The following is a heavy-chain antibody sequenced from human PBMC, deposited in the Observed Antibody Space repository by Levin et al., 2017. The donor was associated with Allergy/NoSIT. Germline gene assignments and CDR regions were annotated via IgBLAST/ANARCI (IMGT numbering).Heavy chain of an antibody. Sequence: GGSLRLSCAASGFTFSSYWMHWVRQAPGKGLVWVSRINSDGSSTSYADSVKGRFTISRDNAKNTLYLQMNSLRAEDTAVYYCARRDSGYEIRSFDYWGQGTLVTVSS. CDR3: ARRDSGYEIRSFDY. V-gene: IGHV3-74*01. J-gene: IGHJ4*02. CDR1: GFTFSSYW. D-gene: IGHD5-12*01. CDR2: INSDGSST.